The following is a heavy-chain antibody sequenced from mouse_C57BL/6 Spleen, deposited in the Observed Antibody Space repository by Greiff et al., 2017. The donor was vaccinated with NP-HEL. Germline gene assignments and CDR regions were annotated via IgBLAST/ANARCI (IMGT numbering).Heavy chain of an antibody. Sequence: EVQLQQSGPELVKPGASVKISCKASGYTFTDYYMNWVKQSHGKSLEWIGDINPNNGGTSYNQKFKGKATLTVDKSSSTAYMELRSLTSEDSAVYYCAIPYHYYDMDYWGQGTSVTVSS. V-gene: IGHV1-26*01. J-gene: IGHJ4*01. D-gene: IGHD6-5*01. CDR2: INPNNGGT. CDR3: AIPYHYYDMDY. CDR1: GYTFTDYY.